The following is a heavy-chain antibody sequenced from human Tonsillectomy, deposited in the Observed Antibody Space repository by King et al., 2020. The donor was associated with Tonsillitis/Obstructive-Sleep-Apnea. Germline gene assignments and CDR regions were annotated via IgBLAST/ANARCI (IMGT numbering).Heavy chain of an antibody. Sequence: QTQLVQSGGGVVQPGRSLRLSCAASGFTFSSYAMHWVRQAPGKGLEWVAVISYDGSNKYYADSVKGRFTISRDNSKNTLYLQMNSLRAEDTAVYYCARDWVVVVPAAPYGMDVWGQGTTVTVSS. CDR1: GFTFSSYA. CDR2: ISYDGSNK. D-gene: IGHD2-2*01. CDR3: ARDWVVVVPAAPYGMDV. J-gene: IGHJ6*02. V-gene: IGHV3-30*04.